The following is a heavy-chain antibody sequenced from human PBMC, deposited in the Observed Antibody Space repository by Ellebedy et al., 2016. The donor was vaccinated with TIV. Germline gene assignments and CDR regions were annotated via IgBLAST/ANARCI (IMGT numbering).Heavy chain of an antibody. V-gene: IGHV3-43*01. J-gene: IGHJ4*02. CDR3: AKESGFGSEGLDS. D-gene: IGHD3-10*01. CDR1: GFSFDAYT. CDR2: ITWDGSDT. Sequence: GESLKISXTASGFSFDAYTMHWFRHVPGKGLEWVSLITWDGSDTFYADSVRGRFTISRDNIKNSLYLQMDSLKTEDAALYYCAKESGFGSEGLDSWGRGSLVTVSS.